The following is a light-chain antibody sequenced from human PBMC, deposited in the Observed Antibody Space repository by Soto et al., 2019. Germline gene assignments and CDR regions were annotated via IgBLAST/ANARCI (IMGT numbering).Light chain of an antibody. J-gene: IGKJ4*01. V-gene: IGKV1-39*01. Sequence: DIQMTQSPSSLSLSLGDRATLSCRASLRVINDLGWYQHKPGKAPKRLIYAASSLHSGVPSRFSGSGSGTDFTLTISSLQPEDFATYYCQQSYSTPLTFGGGTKVDIK. CDR3: QQSYSTPLT. CDR1: LRVIND. CDR2: AAS.